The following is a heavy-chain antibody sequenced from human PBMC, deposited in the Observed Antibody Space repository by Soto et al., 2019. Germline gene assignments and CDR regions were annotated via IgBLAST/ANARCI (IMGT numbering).Heavy chain of an antibody. CDR2: INYNGDTT. Sequence: EVQLVESGGGLVQPGGSLRLSCSASGFTFSNYAMHWVRQCIGKGLEYVSGINYNGDTTHYPDSVKGRFTISRDNLKNTLFLEMSSVRPEDTAVYYCVKSLYMNYYLDFWGQGTLVTVSS. D-gene: IGHD1-1*01. V-gene: IGHV3-64D*08. CDR3: VKSLYMNYYLDF. J-gene: IGHJ4*02. CDR1: GFTFSNYA.